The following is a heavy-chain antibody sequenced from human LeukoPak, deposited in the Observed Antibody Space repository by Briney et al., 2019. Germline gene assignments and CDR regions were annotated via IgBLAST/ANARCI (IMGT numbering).Heavy chain of an antibody. D-gene: IGHD2-2*01. CDR2: IKQDGSEK. Sequence: GGSLRLSCVASGFTFSSYWMSWVRQAPGKGLEWMANIKQDGSEKYYVNSVRGRFSISRDNAKNSLYLQMNSLRAEDTAVYYCAREHCSSPSCHLDYWGQGTLVTVSS. CDR1: GFTFSSYW. J-gene: IGHJ4*02. V-gene: IGHV3-7*01. CDR3: AREHCSSPSCHLDY.